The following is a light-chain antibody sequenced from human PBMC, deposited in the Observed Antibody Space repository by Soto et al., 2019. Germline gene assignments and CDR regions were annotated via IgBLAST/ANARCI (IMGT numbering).Light chain of an antibody. CDR2: GAS. V-gene: IGKV1-5*01. J-gene: IGKJ2*01. Sequence: DIQMTQSPSTLSASVGDRVTITCRASQSINSWLAWYQQKPGKAPKLLIYGASSLESGVPSKFSGSGSVTEFTLTIDSLQPDDFATYYCQQYSSSSPTFGQGTKLES. CDR3: QQYSSSSPT. CDR1: QSINSW.